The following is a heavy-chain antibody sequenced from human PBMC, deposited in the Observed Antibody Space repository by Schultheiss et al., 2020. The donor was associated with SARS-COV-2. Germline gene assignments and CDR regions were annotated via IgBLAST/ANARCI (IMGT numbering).Heavy chain of an antibody. J-gene: IGHJ4*02. CDR2: IYYSGST. CDR3: ARVPAAGFPRVDY. D-gene: IGHD6-13*01. V-gene: IGHV4-61*05. CDR1: GGSISSSSYY. Sequence: SETLSLTCTVSGGSISSSSYYWGWIRQPPGKGLEWIGYIYYSGSTKYNPSIKSRVTISVDTSKNQFSLKLSSVTAADTAVYYCARVPAAGFPRVDYWGQGTLVTVAS.